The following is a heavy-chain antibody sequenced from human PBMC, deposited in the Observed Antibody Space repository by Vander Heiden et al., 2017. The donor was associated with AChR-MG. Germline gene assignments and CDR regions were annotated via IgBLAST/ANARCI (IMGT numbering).Heavy chain of an antibody. CDR3: ARRIARTGTTDLFDY. CDR2: IYYSGST. D-gene: IGHD1-1*01. J-gene: IGHJ4*02. Sequence: QLQLQESGPGLVKPSETLSLTCTVSGGTISSSSYYWGWIRQRPGKGLEWIGSIYYSGSTYYNPYLKSRVTISVDTSKNQFSLKLSSVTAADTAVYYCARRIARTGTTDLFDYWGQGTLVTVSS. V-gene: IGHV4-39*01. CDR1: GGTISSSSYY.